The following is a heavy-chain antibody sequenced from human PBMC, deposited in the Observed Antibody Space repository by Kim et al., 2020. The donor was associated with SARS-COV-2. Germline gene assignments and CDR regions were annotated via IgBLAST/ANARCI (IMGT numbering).Heavy chain of an antibody. J-gene: IGHJ4*02. CDR3: ARGEYYYDSSGYYQNFDY. CDR1: GFTFSSYG. CDR2: IWYDGSNK. V-gene: IGHV3-33*01. D-gene: IGHD3-22*01. Sequence: GGSLRLSCAASGFTFSSYGMHWVRQAPGKGLEWVAVIWYDGSNKYYADSVKGRFTISRDNSKNTLYLQMNSLRAEDTAVYYCARGEYYYDSSGYYQNFDYWGQGTLVTVSS.